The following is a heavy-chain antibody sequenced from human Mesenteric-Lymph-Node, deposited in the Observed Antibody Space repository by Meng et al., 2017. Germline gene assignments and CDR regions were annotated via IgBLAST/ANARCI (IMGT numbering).Heavy chain of an antibody. Sequence: VGLVESGGGLGRPGGSLRLSCAASGFTFSSYAMSWVRQAPGKGLAWVSRINPDGSATGYADSVKGRFTVSRDNAKNTLYLQMNSLSAEDTAVYYCTRDFDWSSASWGQGTLVTVSS. CDR2: INPDGSAT. CDR1: GFTFSSYA. V-gene: IGHV3-74*01. D-gene: IGHD3-9*01. J-gene: IGHJ4*02. CDR3: TRDFDWSSAS.